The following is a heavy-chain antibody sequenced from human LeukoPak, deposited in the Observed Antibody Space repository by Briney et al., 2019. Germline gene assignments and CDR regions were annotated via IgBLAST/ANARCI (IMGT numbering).Heavy chain of an antibody. V-gene: IGHV3-73*01. D-gene: IGHD6-13*01. CDR1: GFTFSGSA. CDR3: TRQLAAGGLDY. Sequence: GGSLKLSCAASGFTFSGSAMHWVRQASGKGLEWVGRIRSKANSYATVYAASVKGRFTISRDDSKNTAYLQMNSLKTEDTAVYYCTRQLAAGGLDYWGQGTLVTVSS. J-gene: IGHJ4*02. CDR2: IRSKANSYAT.